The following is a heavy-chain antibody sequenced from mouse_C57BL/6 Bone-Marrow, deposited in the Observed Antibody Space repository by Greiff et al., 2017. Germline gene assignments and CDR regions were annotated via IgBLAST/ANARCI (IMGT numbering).Heavy chain of an antibody. V-gene: IGHV5-15*01. Sequence: EVKVVESGGGLVQPGGSLKLSCAASGFTFSDYGMAWVRQAPRKGPEWVAFISNLAYSIYYADTVTGRFTISRENAKNTLYLEMSSLRSEDTAMYYCARLPPDYAMDYWGQGTSVTVSS. CDR2: ISNLAYSI. CDR1: GFTFSDYG. CDR3: ARLPPDYAMDY. J-gene: IGHJ4*01.